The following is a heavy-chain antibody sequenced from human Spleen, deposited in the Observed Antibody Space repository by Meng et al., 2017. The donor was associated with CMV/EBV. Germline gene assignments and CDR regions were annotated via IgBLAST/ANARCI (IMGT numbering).Heavy chain of an antibody. V-gene: IGHV1-8*01. D-gene: IGHD2-8*02. CDR1: GDAVTRYE. CDR2: MNTNSGNT. CDR3: TRGAGGKH. Sequence: MVSCKASGDAVTRYESNWGRQANGKGLEWMGWMNTNSGNTGYEKRFQGRVTMTRKNSITTAYMELSSLRSEDTAIYYCTRGAGGKHWGQGTLVTVSS. J-gene: IGHJ1*01.